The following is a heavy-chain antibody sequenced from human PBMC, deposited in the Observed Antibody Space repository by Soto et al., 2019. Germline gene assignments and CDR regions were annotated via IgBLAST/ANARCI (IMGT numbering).Heavy chain of an antibody. J-gene: IGHJ3*02. CDR1: GYSFTSYW. V-gene: IGHV5-51*01. CDR3: ARYGPHSGYEIFPDAFDI. Sequence: GESLKISCKGSGYSFTSYWIGWVRQMPGKGLGWMGIIYPGDSDTRYSPSFQGQVTISADKSISTAYLQWSSLKASDTAMYYCARYGPHSGYEIFPDAFDIWGQGTMVTVSS. CDR2: IYPGDSDT. D-gene: IGHD5-12*01.